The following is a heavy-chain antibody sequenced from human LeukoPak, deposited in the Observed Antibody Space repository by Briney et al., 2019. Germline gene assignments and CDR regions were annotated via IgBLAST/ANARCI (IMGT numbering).Heavy chain of an antibody. D-gene: IGHD2-15*01. J-gene: IGHJ4*02. CDR2: IGWNGGAM. CDR1: GFTFDDYC. Sequence: PGGSLRLSCAAFGFTFDDYCIHWVRQAPGKGLEWVSGIGWNGGAMGYADAVKGRFTISRDNAKKSLYLQMNNLRADDTAFYYCARVKCTGGRCSSTGRFDYWGQGTLVTVSS. CDR3: ARVKCTGGRCSSTGRFDY. V-gene: IGHV3-9*01.